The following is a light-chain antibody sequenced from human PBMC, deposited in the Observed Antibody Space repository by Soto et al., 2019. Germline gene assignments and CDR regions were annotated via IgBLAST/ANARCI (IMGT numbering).Light chain of an antibody. V-gene: IGLV2-14*03. CDR1: SSDVGGYNY. J-gene: IGLJ1*01. Sequence: QSVLTQPASVSGSPGQSITISCTGTSSDVGGYNYVSWYQHHPGKAPKLMIFDVSNRPSGVSNRFSGSKSGNTASLNISGLQPEDEAEYYCSSYTTSNTRQIVFGTGTKLTVL. CDR3: SSYTTSNTRQIV. CDR2: DVS.